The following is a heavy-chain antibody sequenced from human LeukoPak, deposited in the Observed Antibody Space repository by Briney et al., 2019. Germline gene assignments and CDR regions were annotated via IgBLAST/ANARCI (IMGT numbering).Heavy chain of an antibody. CDR3: AKSEYCSSTRCYAPHF. Sequence: PSETLSLTCTVSGGSISSYYWSWIRQPPGKGLEWIGYVYYTGSTNYNPYLKSRVTISVDTSKIQFSLKLSSVTAADTAVYYCAKSEYCSSTRCYAPHFWGQGALVTVSS. V-gene: IGHV4-59*01. CDR2: VYYTGST. D-gene: IGHD2-2*01. J-gene: IGHJ4*02. CDR1: GGSISSYY.